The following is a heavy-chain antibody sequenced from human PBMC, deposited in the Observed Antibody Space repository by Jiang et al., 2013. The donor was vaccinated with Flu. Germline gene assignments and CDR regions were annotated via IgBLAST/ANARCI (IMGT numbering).Heavy chain of an antibody. J-gene: IGHJ4*02. CDR2: IDPRSSYT. V-gene: IGHV5-10-1*01. D-gene: IGHD6-25*01. Sequence: GAEVKKPGESLTLSCKTSGYTFTNYWITWVRQMPGKGLEWMGRIDPRSSYTSYSPSLQGHVTLTVDKSIITAYLQWSSLEASDTAMYYCARHALGSSGWHYFDDWGQGTLVTVSS. CDR1: GYTFTNYW. CDR3: ARHALGSSGWHYFDD.